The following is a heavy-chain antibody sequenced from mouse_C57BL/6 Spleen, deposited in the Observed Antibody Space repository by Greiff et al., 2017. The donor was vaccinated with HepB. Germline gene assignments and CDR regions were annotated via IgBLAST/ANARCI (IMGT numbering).Heavy chain of an antibody. CDR1: GFTFSSYT. D-gene: IGHD1-1*01. J-gene: IGHJ4*01. CDR3: ARPGYGSSYGYAMDY. CDR2: ISGGGGNT. Sequence: DVQLVESGGGLVKPGGSLKLSCAASGFTFSSYTMSWVRQTPEKRLEWVATISGGGGNTYYPDSVKGRFTISRDNAKNTLYLQMSSLRSEDTALYYCARPGYGSSYGYAMDYWGQGTSVTVSS. V-gene: IGHV5-9*01.